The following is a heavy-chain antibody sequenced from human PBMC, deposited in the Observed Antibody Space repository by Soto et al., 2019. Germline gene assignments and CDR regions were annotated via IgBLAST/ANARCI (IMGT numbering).Heavy chain of an antibody. CDR2: IYYSGST. Sequence: PSETLSLTCAVYGGSFSGYYWSWIRQPPGKGLEWIGYIYYSGSTNYNPSLKSRVTISVDTSKNQFSLKLSSVTAADTAVYYCARLVPKWFDPWGQGTLVTVSS. CDR1: GGSFSGYY. CDR3: ARLVPKWFDP. J-gene: IGHJ5*02. V-gene: IGHV4-59*01.